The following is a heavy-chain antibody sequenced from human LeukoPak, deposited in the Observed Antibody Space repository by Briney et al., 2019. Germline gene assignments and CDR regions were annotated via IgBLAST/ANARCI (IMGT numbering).Heavy chain of an antibody. CDR3: ARAGSYGSYFDY. V-gene: IGHV3-30*03. CDR2: ISYDGGNK. Sequence: KPGGSLRLSCAASGFTFSSYGMHWVRQAPGKGLEWVAVISYDGGNKYYADSVKGRFTISRDNSKNTLYLQMNSLRAEDTAVYYCARAGSYGSYFDYWGQGTLVTVSS. D-gene: IGHD5-18*01. J-gene: IGHJ4*02. CDR1: GFTFSSYG.